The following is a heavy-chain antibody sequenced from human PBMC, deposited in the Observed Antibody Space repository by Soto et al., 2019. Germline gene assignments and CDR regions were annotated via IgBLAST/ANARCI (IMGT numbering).Heavy chain of an antibody. J-gene: IGHJ3*02. CDR2: ISGSGGST. V-gene: IGHV3-23*01. D-gene: IGHD3-9*01. CDR3: AKDQLGEILTGDAFDI. Sequence: GGSLRLSCAASGFTFSSYAMSWVRQAPGKGLEWVSAISGSGGSTYYADSVKGRFTISRDNSKNTLYLQMNSLRAEDTAVYYCAKDQLGEILTGDAFDIWGQGTMVTVSS. CDR1: GFTFSSYA.